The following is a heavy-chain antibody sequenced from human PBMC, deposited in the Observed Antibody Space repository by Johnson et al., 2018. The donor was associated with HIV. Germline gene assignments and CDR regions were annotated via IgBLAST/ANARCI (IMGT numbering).Heavy chain of an antibody. J-gene: IGHJ3*02. CDR2: ISYDGSNK. CDR3: ARGSYDFWSGYYTGHDAFDI. CDR1: GFTFSSYA. V-gene: IGHV3-30-3*01. Sequence: VQLVESGGGLIQPGGSLRLSCAASGFTFSSYAMHWVRQAPGKGLEWVAVISYDGSNKYYADSVKGRFTISSDNSKNTLYLQMNSLRAEDTAVYYCARGSYDFWSGYYTGHDAFDIWGQGTMVTVSS. D-gene: IGHD3-3*01.